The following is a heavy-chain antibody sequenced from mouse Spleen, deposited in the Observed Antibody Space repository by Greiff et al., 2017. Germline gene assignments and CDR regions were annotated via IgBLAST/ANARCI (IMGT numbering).Heavy chain of an antibody. J-gene: IGHJ4*01. D-gene: IGHD1-1*01. Sequence: VKLQESGPGLVAPSQSLSITCTISGFSLTSYGVHWVRQPPGKGLEWLVVIWSDGSTTYNSALKSRLSISKDNSKSQVFLKVNSLQADDTAMYYCARHIYYYDGSYDSYAMDYWGQGTSVTVSS. CDR2: IWSDGST. V-gene: IGHV2-6-1*01. CDR3: ARHIYYYDGSYDSYAMDY. CDR1: GFSLTSYG.